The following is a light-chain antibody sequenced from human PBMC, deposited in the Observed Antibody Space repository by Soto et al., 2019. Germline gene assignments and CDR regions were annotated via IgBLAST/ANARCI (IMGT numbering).Light chain of an antibody. CDR3: SSYTSSSSYV. J-gene: IGLJ1*01. CDR2: EVS. CDR1: SSDVGGYNY. V-gene: IGLV2-14*01. Sequence: QSVLTQPASVSGSPGQSITTSCTGTSSDVGGYNYVSWYQQHPGKAPKLMIYEVSNRPSGVSNRFSGSKSGNTASLTISGLQAEDEADYYCSSYTSSSSYVFGTGTKVTAL.